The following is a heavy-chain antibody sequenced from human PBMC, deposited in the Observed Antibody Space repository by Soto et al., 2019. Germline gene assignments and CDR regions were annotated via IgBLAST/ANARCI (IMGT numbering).Heavy chain of an antibody. CDR3: ARTPDI. Sequence: QLQLQESGSGLVKPSHTLSLTCAVSAGSISSGAYSWSWIRLPPGKGLEWIGYIYHSGSTFYSPSLKRRVSTSEVRSKNQFSLKLSSVTAADTAVYYCARTPDILGQGTMVTVSS. CDR2: IYHSGST. CDR1: AGSISSGAYS. J-gene: IGHJ3*02. V-gene: IGHV4-30-2*01.